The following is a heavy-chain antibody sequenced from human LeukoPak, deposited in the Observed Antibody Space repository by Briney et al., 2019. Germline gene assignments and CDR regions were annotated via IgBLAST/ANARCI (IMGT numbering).Heavy chain of an antibody. D-gene: IGHD4-23*01. V-gene: IGHV1-69*05. CDR2: IIPIFGTA. CDR3: AREGYVTRYNTHWFDP. Sequence: SVKVSCKASGGTFSSYAISWVRQAPGQGLEWMGRIIPIFGTANYAQKFQGRVTTTTDESTSTAYMELSSLRSEDTAVYYCAREGYVTRYNTHWFDPWGQGTLVTVSS. CDR1: GGTFSSYA. J-gene: IGHJ5*02.